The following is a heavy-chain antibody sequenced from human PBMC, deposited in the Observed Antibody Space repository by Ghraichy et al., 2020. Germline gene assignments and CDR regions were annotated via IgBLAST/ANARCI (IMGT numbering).Heavy chain of an antibody. CDR3: ARHRNYNAFDY. V-gene: IGHV3-7*01. Sequence: GESLNISCAASGFSFSSSWMNWVHQAPGKGPEWVASIKEDGSQTYYEDSVKGRFTISRDNARNSLFLQMNSLRAEDTAVYYCARHRNYNAFDYWGQGTLVTVSS. D-gene: IGHD3-10*01. CDR1: GFSFSSSW. CDR2: IKEDGSQT. J-gene: IGHJ4*02.